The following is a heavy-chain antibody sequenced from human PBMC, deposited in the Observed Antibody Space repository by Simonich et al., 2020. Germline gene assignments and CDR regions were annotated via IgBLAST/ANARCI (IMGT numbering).Heavy chain of an antibody. CDR1: GYTFTGYY. V-gene: IGHV1-2*02. CDR3: ASASYGSGSYYDY. J-gene: IGHJ4*02. D-gene: IGHD3-10*01. Sequence: QVQLVQSGAEVKKPGASVKVSCKASGYTFTGYYMHWVRQAPGQGLEWMGWINPKRGGTNYAQKVQGRVTMTRDTSISTAYMELSRLRSDDTAVYYCASASYGSGSYYDYWGQGTLVTVSS. CDR2: INPKRGGT.